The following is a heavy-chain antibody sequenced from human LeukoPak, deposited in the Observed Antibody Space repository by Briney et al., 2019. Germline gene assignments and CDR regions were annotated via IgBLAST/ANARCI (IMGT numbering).Heavy chain of an antibody. J-gene: IGHJ3*02. CDR3: ARYLGELDAFDI. CDR2: IYYSGST. Sequence: PSETLSLTCTVSGGSISSYYWSWIRHPPGKGLEWIGYIYYSGSTNYNPSLKSRVTISVDTSKNQFSLKLSSVTAADTAVYYCARYLGELDAFDIWGQGTMVTVSS. V-gene: IGHV4-59*01. D-gene: IGHD1-7*01. CDR1: GGSISSYY.